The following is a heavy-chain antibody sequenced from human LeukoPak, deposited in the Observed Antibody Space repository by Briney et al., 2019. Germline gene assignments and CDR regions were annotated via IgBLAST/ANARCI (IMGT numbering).Heavy chain of an antibody. Sequence: PGGSLRLSCAASGFTVTSNDMSWVRQAPGKGLEWVSLIYSGGITYYAESVKGRFTTTRDNSKNTLYLQMNSLRAEDTAVYYCAREQVATIRGAFEIWGQGTMVTVSS. CDR1: GFTVTSND. V-gene: IGHV3-53*01. CDR2: IYSGGIT. CDR3: AREQVATIRGAFEI. J-gene: IGHJ3*02. D-gene: IGHD1-26*01.